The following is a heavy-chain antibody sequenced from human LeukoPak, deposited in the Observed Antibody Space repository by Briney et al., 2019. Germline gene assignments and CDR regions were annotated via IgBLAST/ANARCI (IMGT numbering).Heavy chain of an antibody. Sequence: GGSLRLACAASGFTFSSYAMHWVRQAPGKGLEWVAVISYDGSNKYYADSVKGRFTISRDNSKNTLYLQMNSLRAEDTAVYYCARAGGDYGSGRKPLDLWGRGTLVTVSS. CDR2: ISYDGSNK. CDR3: ARAGGDYGSGRKPLDL. D-gene: IGHD3-10*01. CDR1: GFTFSSYA. J-gene: IGHJ2*01. V-gene: IGHV3-30-3*01.